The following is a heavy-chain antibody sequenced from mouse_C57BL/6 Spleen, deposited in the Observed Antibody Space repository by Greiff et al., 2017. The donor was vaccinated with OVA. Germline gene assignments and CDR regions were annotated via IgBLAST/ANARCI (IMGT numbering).Heavy chain of an antibody. CDR1: GYTFTSYW. D-gene: IGHD1-1*01. J-gene: IGHJ2*01. CDR3: ARHYGNRTFFDY. CDR2: IDPSDSYT. V-gene: IGHV1-69*01. Sequence: QVQLQQPGAELVMPGASVKLSCKASGYTFTSYWMHWVKQRPGQGLEWIGEIDPSDSYTNYNQKFKGKSTLTVDKSSSTAYMQLSSLTSEDSAVYYCARHYGNRTFFDYWGQGTPLTVSS.